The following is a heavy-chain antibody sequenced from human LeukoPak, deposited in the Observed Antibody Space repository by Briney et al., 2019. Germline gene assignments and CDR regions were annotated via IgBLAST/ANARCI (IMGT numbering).Heavy chain of an antibody. V-gene: IGHV4-59*01. J-gene: IGHJ4*02. CDR2: IYGSGYT. CDR3: ARDTSLAGFASGFGFNY. CDR1: GGSISGCD. D-gene: IGHD6-19*01. Sequence: PSESLSLTCTVAGGSISGCDWSWIRQPPGKGLEWIGYIYGSGYTNYNPSLKGRVTMSIDTSKNHFSLKLTSVPAADTATDYCARDTSLAGFASGFGFNYWGQGILVTVSS.